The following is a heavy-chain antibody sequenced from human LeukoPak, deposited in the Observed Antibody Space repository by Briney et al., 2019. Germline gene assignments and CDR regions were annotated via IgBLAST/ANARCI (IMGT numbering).Heavy chain of an antibody. CDR3: ARVYSSGWYYFDY. CDR2: IYSGGST. Sequence: PGGSLRLSCAASGFTVSSNYMSWVRQAPGKGLEWVSVIYSGGSTYYAGSVKGRFTISRDNSKNTLYLQMNSLRAEDTAVYYCARVYSSGWYYFDYWRQGTLVSVSS. J-gene: IGHJ4*02. CDR1: GFTVSSNY. V-gene: IGHV3-53*01. D-gene: IGHD6-19*01.